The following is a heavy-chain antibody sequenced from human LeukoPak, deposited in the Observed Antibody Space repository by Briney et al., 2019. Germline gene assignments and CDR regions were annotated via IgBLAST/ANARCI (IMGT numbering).Heavy chain of an antibody. CDR1: GGSVSSYY. CDR3: ARSYYDSSGIEFDY. Sequence: PSETLSLTCTVSGGSVSSYYWSWIRQPPGKGLEWIGYIYYSGSTNYNPSLKSRVTISVDTSKNQFSLKLSSVTAADTAVYYCARSYYDSSGIEFDYWGQGTLVTVSS. D-gene: IGHD3-22*01. V-gene: IGHV4-59*02. CDR2: IYYSGST. J-gene: IGHJ4*02.